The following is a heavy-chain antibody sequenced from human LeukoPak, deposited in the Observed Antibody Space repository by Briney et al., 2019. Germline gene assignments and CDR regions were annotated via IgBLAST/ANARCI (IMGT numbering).Heavy chain of an antibody. CDR1: GGSISSSSYY. CDR3: ARLSMVRGEIY. J-gene: IGHJ4*02. CDR2: IYYSGST. Sequence: SETLSLTCTVSGGSISSSSYYWGWIRQPPGKGLEWIGSIYYSGSTYYNPSLKSRVTISVDTSKNQFSLKLSSVTAADTAVYYCARLSMVRGEIYWGQGTLVTVSS. V-gene: IGHV4-39*01. D-gene: IGHD3-10*01.